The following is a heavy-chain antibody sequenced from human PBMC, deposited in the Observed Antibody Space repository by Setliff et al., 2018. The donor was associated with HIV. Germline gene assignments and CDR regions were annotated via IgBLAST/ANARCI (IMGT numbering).Heavy chain of an antibody. CDR2: ISHNGGF. CDR1: GGSISSYC. Sequence: SETLSLTCTVSGGSISSYCWSWIRQPPGKGLEWIGEISHNGGFNYSPSLESRLTMSVDTPRNQVSLTLSAVTAADTAIYYCVRGANFYTPRKRIFDYWGQGMSVTVSS. V-gene: IGHV4-59*12. D-gene: IGHD3-3*01. J-gene: IGHJ4*02. CDR3: VRGANFYTPRKRIFDY.